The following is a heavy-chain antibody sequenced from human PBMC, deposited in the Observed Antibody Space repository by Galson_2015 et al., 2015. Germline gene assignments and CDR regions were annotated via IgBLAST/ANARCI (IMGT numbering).Heavy chain of an antibody. CDR1: GFTFSNAW. D-gene: IGHD6-19*01. Sequence: SLRLSCAASGFTFSNAWMSWVRQAPGKGLEWVGRIKSKTDGGTTDYAAPVKGRFTISRDDSKNTLYLQMNSLKTEDTAVYYCTTHSQWLVDFDYWGQGTLVTVSS. J-gene: IGHJ4*02. CDR2: IKSKTDGGTT. V-gene: IGHV3-15*01. CDR3: TTHSQWLVDFDY.